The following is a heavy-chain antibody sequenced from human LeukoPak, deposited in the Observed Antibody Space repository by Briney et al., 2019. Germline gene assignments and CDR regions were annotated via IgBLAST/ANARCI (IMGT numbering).Heavy chain of an antibody. CDR1: GGSISSSSYY. D-gene: IGHD6-13*01. CDR2: SYYSGSS. CDR3: ARAAPLYSSSWYPSIHYYYGMDV. Sequence: PSETLSLTCTVSGGSISSSSYYWGWICQPPGKGLEWIGRSYYSGSSYYHPSLKSPLTIPVDTSKYQFSLKLSSVTAADTAVYYCARAAPLYSSSWYPSIHYYYGMDVWGQGTTVTVSS. J-gene: IGHJ6*02. V-gene: IGHV4-39*01.